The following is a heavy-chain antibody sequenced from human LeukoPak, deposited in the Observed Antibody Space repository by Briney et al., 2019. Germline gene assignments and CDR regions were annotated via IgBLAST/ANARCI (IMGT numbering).Heavy chain of an antibody. Sequence: ASVKVSCKASGYTFTSYGISWVRQAPGQGLEWMGWINPNSGGTNYAQKCQGRVTMTRDTSISTAYMELSRLRSDDTAVYYCALGLRSDWFDPWGQGTLVTVSS. D-gene: IGHD3-10*02. CDR3: ALGLRSDWFDP. CDR2: INPNSGGT. V-gene: IGHV1-2*02. J-gene: IGHJ5*02. CDR1: GYTFTSYG.